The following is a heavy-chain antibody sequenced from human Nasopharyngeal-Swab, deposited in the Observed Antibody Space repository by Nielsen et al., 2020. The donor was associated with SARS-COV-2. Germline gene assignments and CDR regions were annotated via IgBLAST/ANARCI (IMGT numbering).Heavy chain of an antibody. CDR2: TSYDGSIT. D-gene: IGHD6-19*01. V-gene: IGHV3-30-3*01. Sequence: GGSLRLSCAASGFIFRTSAMHWLRQAPGKGLEWVAMTSYDGSITHYTDSVKGRFTISRDNSKKTLSLQMNSLRIEDTAVYYCARDSENDGWFPYSWGQGTLVTVSS. CDR3: ARDSENDGWFPYS. J-gene: IGHJ4*02. CDR1: GFIFRTSA.